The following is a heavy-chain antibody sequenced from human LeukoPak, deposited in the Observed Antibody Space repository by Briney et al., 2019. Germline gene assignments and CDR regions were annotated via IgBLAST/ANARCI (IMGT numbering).Heavy chain of an antibody. Sequence: PSQTLSLTCTVSGGSISSGNYYWGWLRQPAGRGLEWFGRIYTSGSTNYNPSLKSRVTISVDTSKNQFSLKLSSVTAADTAVYYCARVPGYGNTSYYYCYMDVWGKGTTVTVSS. V-gene: IGHV4-61*02. D-gene: IGHD4-11*01. CDR2: IYTSGST. CDR3: ARVPGYGNTSYYYCYMDV. J-gene: IGHJ6*03. CDR1: GGSISSGNYY.